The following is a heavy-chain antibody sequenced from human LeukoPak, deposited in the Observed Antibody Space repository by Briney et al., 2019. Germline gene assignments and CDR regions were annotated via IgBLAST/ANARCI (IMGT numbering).Heavy chain of an antibody. CDR2: ISYDGNNK. Sequence: GGSLRLSCAASGFTFSSYAMHWVRQAPGKGLEWVAVISYDGNNKFYADSVKGRFTISRDNSKNTLSLEMTSLRPDDTALYYCARVLAAPGNCWGQGTLVTVSS. CDR3: ARVLAAPGNC. CDR1: GFTFSSYA. J-gene: IGHJ4*02. V-gene: IGHV3-30*04. D-gene: IGHD6-13*01.